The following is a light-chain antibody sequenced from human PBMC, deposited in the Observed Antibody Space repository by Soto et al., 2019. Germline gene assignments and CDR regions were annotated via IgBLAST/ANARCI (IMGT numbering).Light chain of an antibody. CDR1: QSPFSY. CDR3: QQRRNLPWT. V-gene: IGKV3-11*01. J-gene: IGKJ3*01. CDR2: DAS. Sequence: EIVLTQSPPTLSLSPGERATLSCRASQSPFSYLAWFQQKPGQAPRLLLYDASNRATGIPARFSGSGSGTDFTLTISSLEPEDFAIYYCQQRRNLPWTFCPGTKVDIK.